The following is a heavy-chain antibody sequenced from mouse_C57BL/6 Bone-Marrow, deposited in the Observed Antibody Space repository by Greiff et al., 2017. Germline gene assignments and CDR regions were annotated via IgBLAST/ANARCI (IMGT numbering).Heavy chain of an antibody. CDR2: IDPENGDT. D-gene: IGHD1-2*01. Sequence: VQLQQSGAELVRPGASVKLSCTASGFNIKDDYMHWVKQRPEQGLEWIGWIDPENGDTEYASKFQGKATITADTSSNTAYQQLSSLTSEDTAVYYCTTRRRFDYWGQGTTLTVSS. J-gene: IGHJ2*01. CDR1: GFNIKDDY. CDR3: TTRRRFDY. V-gene: IGHV14-4*01.